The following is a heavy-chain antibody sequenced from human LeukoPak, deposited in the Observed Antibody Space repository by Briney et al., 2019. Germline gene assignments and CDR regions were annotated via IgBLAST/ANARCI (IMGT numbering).Heavy chain of an antibody. D-gene: IGHD3-10*01. CDR3: ARERYFGSGSLLYYYGMDV. Sequence: PSETLSLTCTVSGGSISNYYWSWIRQPAGKGLEWIGRIYTSGSTNYDPSLKSRVTLSVDTSKNQFSLKLSSVTAADTAVYYCARERYFGSGSLLYYYGMDVWAQGTTVTVSS. CDR1: GGSISNYY. V-gene: IGHV4-4*07. J-gene: IGHJ6*02. CDR2: IYTSGST.